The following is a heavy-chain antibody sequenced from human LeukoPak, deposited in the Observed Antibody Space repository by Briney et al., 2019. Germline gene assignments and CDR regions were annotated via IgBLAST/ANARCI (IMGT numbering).Heavy chain of an antibody. CDR2: IYYSGST. D-gene: IGHD1-14*01. V-gene: IGHV4-59*08. Sequence: SETLSLTCTVSGGSIGSYYWSWIRQPPGKGLEWIGYIYYSGSTNYNPSLKSRVTISVDTSKNQFSLKLSSVTAADTAVYYCARHRNLGWFDPWGQGTLVTVSS. J-gene: IGHJ5*02. CDR1: GGSIGSYY. CDR3: ARHRNLGWFDP.